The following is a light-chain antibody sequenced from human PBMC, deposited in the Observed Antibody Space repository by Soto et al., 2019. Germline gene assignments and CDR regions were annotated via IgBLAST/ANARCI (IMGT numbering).Light chain of an antibody. CDR2: DTS. CDR1: QSISSL. J-gene: IGKJ2*01. CDR3: QEYNTFSYT. V-gene: IGKV1-5*01. Sequence: DIQMTQSPSSLSASVGDGVTITCRASQSISSLLAWYQQKPGKAPRLLIYDTSNLESGVPSRFSGSGSGTEFTLTISSLQPDDFATYYCQEYNTFSYTFGQGTRLQI.